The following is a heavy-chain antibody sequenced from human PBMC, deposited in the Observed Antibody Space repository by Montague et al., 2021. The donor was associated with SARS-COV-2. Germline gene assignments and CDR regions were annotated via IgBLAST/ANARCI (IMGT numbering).Heavy chain of an antibody. CDR2: INSGGSYI. V-gene: IGHV3-21*06. CDR1: GFTFSSYR. Sequence: SLRLSCAASGFTFSSYRMNWVRRAPGRGLDWVSSINSGGSYIYYADSMRGRFTISRDNAKNSLYLQMNSLRAEDTAAYYCARDLGSTRWYGEDALDMWGQGTMVTVSS. J-gene: IGHJ3*02. CDR3: ARDLGSTRWYGEDALDM. D-gene: IGHD4-17*01.